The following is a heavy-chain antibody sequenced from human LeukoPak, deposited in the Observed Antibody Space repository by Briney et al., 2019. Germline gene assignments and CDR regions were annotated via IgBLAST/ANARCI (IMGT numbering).Heavy chain of an antibody. D-gene: IGHD2-15*01. Sequence: GGSLRLSCVASGLSFSSYGMSWIRQAPGKGLEWVSDISGSGGARNYADSVKGRFTISRDNSKNTLFLQMNSLRAEDTAVYYCAKGGYSIIGYCSGNNCPYWYFDLWGRGTLVTVSS. CDR2: ISGSGGAR. CDR3: AKGGYSIIGYCSGNNCPYWYFDL. V-gene: IGHV3-23*01. CDR1: GLSFSSYG. J-gene: IGHJ2*01.